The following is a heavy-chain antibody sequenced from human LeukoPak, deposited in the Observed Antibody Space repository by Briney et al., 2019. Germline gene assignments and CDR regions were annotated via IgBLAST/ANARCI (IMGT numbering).Heavy chain of an antibody. CDR2: MNPNSGNT. Sequence: GASVKVSCKASGYTFTSYDINWVRQATGQGLEWMGWMNPNSGNTGYAQKFQGRVTITRNTSISTAYMELSSLRSEDTAVYYCATDCSSTSCYYYYYMDVWGKGTTVTVSS. V-gene: IGHV1-8*03. CDR1: GYTFTSYD. J-gene: IGHJ6*03. CDR3: ATDCSSTSCYYYYYMDV. D-gene: IGHD2-2*01.